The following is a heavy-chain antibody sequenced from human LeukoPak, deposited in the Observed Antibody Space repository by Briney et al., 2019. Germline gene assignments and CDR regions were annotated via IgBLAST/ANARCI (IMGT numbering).Heavy chain of an antibody. J-gene: IGHJ4*02. Sequence: PSETLSLTCAVSGYSISSGYYGGWIRQPPGKGLGWIGSIYHSGSTYYNPSLKSRVTISVDTSKNQFSLKLSSVTAADTAVYYCARDIRGSCFDYWGQGTLVTVSS. D-gene: IGHD2-15*01. CDR3: ARDIRGSCFDY. V-gene: IGHV4-38-2*02. CDR1: GYSISSGYY. CDR2: IYHSGST.